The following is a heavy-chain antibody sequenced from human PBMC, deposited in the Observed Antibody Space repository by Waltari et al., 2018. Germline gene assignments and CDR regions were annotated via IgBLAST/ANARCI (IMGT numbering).Heavy chain of an antibody. CDR2: INPNSGGT. Sequence: QVQLVQSGAEVKKPGSSVKVSCKASGGTFSSYAISWVRQAPGQGLEWMGRINPNSGGTNYAQKFRGRVTMTRDTSISTAYMELSRLRSDDTAVYYCARVEVGVTTGDYWGQGTLVTVSS. CDR1: GGTFSSYA. D-gene: IGHD2-21*02. V-gene: IGHV1-2*06. CDR3: ARVEVGVTTGDY. J-gene: IGHJ4*02.